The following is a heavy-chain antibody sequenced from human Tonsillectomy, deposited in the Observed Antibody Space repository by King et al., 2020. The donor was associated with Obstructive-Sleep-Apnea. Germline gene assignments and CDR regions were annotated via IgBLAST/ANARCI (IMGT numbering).Heavy chain of an antibody. CDR3: ARVLYYYDSSGYLPHYFDY. V-gene: IGHV4-59*01. Sequence: VQLQESGPGLVKPSETLSLTCTVSVGSISSYYWSWIRQPPGKGLEWIGYIYYSGSTHYNPSLESRVTISVDTSKNQFSLKLSSVTAADTAVYYCARVLYYYDSSGYLPHYFDYWGQGTLVTVSS. J-gene: IGHJ4*02. CDR1: VGSISSYY. D-gene: IGHD3-22*01. CDR2: IYYSGST.